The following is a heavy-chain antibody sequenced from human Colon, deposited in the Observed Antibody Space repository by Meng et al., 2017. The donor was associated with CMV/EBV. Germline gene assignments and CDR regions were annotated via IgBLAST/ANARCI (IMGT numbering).Heavy chain of an antibody. D-gene: IGHD2-15*01. CDR3: ARGPSSSIQGFPF. CDR2: INPKSGGI. CDR1: GGTFINYV. V-gene: IGHV1-2*02. Sequence: ASVKVSCKSSGGTFINYVIDWVRQAPGPGLEWMGSINPKSGGIKYAQKFQGRVTMTRDTSINTAYMDLTRLTSDDTAVYFCARGPSSSIQGFPFWGQGTLVTVSS. J-gene: IGHJ4*02.